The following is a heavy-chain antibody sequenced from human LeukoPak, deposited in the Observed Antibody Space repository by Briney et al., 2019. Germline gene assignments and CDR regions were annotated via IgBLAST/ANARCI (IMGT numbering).Heavy chain of an antibody. J-gene: IGHJ4*02. D-gene: IGHD3-22*01. CDR2: IWYDGSNK. V-gene: IGHV3-33*01. CDR1: GFTFSSYG. Sequence: PGGSLRLSCAASGFTFSSYGMHWVRQAPGKGLEWVAVIWYDGSNKYYADSVKGRFTISRDNSKNTLYLQMNSLRAEDTAVYYCARDGGREYCDSTSIDYWGQGTLVTVSS. CDR3: ARDGGREYCDSTSIDY.